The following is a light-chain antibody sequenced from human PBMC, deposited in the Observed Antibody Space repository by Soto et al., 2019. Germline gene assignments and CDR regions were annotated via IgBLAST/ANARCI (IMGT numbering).Light chain of an antibody. Sequence: QSVLTQPPSASVTPGQRVAISCSGSSSNIGSNTVDWYQQFPGTAPKLLIYSNTQRPSGVPARFSGSKSGTSASLAISGLQAEDEADYYCAAWDGSLNGVVFGGGTKLTVL. J-gene: IGLJ2*01. CDR1: SSNIGSNT. CDR2: SNT. CDR3: AAWDGSLNGVV. V-gene: IGLV1-44*01.